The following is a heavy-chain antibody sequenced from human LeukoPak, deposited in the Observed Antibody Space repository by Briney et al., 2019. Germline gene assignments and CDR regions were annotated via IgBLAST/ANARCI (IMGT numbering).Heavy chain of an antibody. V-gene: IGHV1-69*02. CDR1: GGTVSSYT. CDR3: ARAGLDGYNFDY. J-gene: IGHJ4*02. CDR2: ITPILGIA. Sequence: GASVKVSCKASGGTVSSYTISWVRQAPGQGLEWMGRITPILGIANYAQKFQGRVTITADKSKSTAYKELSSLRSADTAVYYCARAGLDGYNFDYWGQGTLVTVSS. D-gene: IGHD5-24*01.